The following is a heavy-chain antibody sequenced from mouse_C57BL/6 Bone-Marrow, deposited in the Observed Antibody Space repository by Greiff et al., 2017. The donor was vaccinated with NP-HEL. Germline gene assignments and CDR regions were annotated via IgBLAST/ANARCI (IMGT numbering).Heavy chain of an antibody. J-gene: IGHJ3*01. CDR2: ISHGGGST. D-gene: IGHD4-1*01. CDR3: AKTGFAY. CDR1: GFTFSDYY. Sequence: EVQRVESGGGLVQPGGSLKLSCAASGFTFSDYYMYWVRQTPEKRLEWVAYISHGGGSTYYPDTVKGRFTISRDNAKNTLYLQMSRLKSEDTAMYYCAKTGFAYWGQGTLVTVSA. V-gene: IGHV5-12*01.